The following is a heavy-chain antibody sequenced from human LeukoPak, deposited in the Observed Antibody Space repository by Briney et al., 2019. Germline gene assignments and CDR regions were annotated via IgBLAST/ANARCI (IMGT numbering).Heavy chain of an antibody. Sequence: SVKVSCKASGGTFSSYAIGWVRQAPGQGLEWMGGIIPIFGTANYAQKFQGRVTITADKSTSTAYMELSSLRSEDTAVYYCARVVVVAATYPTLWFDPWGQGTLVTVSS. CDR3: ARVVVVAATYPTLWFDP. V-gene: IGHV1-69*06. CDR1: GGTFSSYA. D-gene: IGHD2-15*01. CDR2: IIPIFGTA. J-gene: IGHJ5*02.